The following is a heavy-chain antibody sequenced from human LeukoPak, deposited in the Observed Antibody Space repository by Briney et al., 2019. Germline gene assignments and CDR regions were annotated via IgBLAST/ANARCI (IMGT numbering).Heavy chain of an antibody. J-gene: IGHJ4*02. CDR1: GFTFSNYA. V-gene: IGHV3-23*01. D-gene: IGHD3-16*02. CDR3: AKGLRLGELSSAFDY. Sequence: GGSLILSCGASGFTFSNYAMCWVRQAPGKGLEWVSGISNSGGSAYYADSVKGRFTISRDNSRNTMYLQMNSLRAEDTAVYYCAKGLRLGELSSAFDYWGQGTLVTVSS. CDR2: ISNSGGSA.